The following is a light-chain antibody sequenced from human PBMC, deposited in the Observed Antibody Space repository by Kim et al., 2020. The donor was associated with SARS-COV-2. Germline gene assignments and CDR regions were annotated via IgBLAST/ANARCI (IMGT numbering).Light chain of an antibody. Sequence: ASVGDRVTITCRASQGISSYLAWYQQKPGKAPKLLIYKASSLESGVPSRISGSGSGTEFTLAISSLQPDDFATYYCQQYKTYPVTFGGGTKVDIK. V-gene: IGKV1-5*03. CDR3: QQYKTYPVT. CDR2: KAS. J-gene: IGKJ4*01. CDR1: QGISSY.